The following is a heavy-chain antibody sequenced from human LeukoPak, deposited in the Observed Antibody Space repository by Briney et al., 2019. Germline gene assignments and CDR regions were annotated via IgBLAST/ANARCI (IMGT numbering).Heavy chain of an antibody. CDR3: ARSTYYYYGGGDYSVDAFDI. Sequence: ASVKVSCKASGGTFSSYAISWVRQAPGQGLEWMGWLNPKSGGTNLAQKFQGRVTMTRDTSMGTAYMELSRLTSDDTAVYYCARSTYYYYGGGDYSVDAFDIWGQGTMVTVSS. J-gene: IGHJ3*02. CDR2: LNPKSGGT. V-gene: IGHV1-2*02. CDR1: GGTFSSYA. D-gene: IGHD3-10*01.